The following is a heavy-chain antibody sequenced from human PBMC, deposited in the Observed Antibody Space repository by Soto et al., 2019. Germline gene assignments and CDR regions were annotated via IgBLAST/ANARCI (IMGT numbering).Heavy chain of an antibody. CDR3: ARGRGVVIPAGTPDAFDV. Sequence: ASVKVSCKASGYIFNKYCLNWGRQAPGQGLEWMGRISAFNGYTNFAQKFQGRVTLTTDTSTNTAYMELSSLRSDDTAIYYCARGRGVVIPAGTPDAFDVWGQGTMVTVSS. J-gene: IGHJ3*01. CDR2: ISAFNGYT. CDR1: GYIFNKYC. V-gene: IGHV1-18*01. D-gene: IGHD2-21*01.